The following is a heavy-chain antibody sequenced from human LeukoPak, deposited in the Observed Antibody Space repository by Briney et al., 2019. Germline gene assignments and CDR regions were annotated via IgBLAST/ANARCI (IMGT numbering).Heavy chain of an antibody. CDR1: GGSISSYH. Sequence: SETLSLTCTVSGGSISSYHWSWIRQPPGKGLEWIGYIYYSGSTNYNPSLKSRVTISVDTSKNQFSLKLSSVTAADTAVYYCARVVPAAMDASGWYDYWGQGTLVTVSS. J-gene: IGHJ4*02. V-gene: IGHV4-59*01. CDR2: IYYSGST. D-gene: IGHD2-2*01. CDR3: ARVVPAAMDASGWYDY.